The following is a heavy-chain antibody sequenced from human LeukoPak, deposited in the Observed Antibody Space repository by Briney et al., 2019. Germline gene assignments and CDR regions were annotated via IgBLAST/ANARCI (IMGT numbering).Heavy chain of an antibody. CDR2: ISSNGGST. Sequence: GGSLRLSCAASGFTFSSYAMHWVRQAPGKGLEYVSAISSNGGSTYYANSVKGRFTISRDNSKNTLYLQMGSLRAEDMAVYYCARICSGVSCSINSWGQGTLVTVSS. J-gene: IGHJ4*02. D-gene: IGHD2-15*01. CDR1: GFTFSSYA. CDR3: ARICSGVSCSINS. V-gene: IGHV3-64*01.